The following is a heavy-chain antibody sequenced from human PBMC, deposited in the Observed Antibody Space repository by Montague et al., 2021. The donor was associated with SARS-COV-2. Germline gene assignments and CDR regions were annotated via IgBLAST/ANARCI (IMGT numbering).Heavy chain of an antibody. CDR3: ARDGRGRGAFDI. CDR2: IYSGTGT. V-gene: IGHV3-53*01. Sequence: SLRLSCAASGFTVSSNYMSWVRQAPGKGLEWVSVIYSGTGTYYADSVKGRFTISRDNSKNTLYLQMNSLRAEDTAMYYCARDGRGRGAFDIWAKGQWSPSLQ. D-gene: IGHD1-26*01. J-gene: IGHJ3*02. CDR1: GFTVSSNY.